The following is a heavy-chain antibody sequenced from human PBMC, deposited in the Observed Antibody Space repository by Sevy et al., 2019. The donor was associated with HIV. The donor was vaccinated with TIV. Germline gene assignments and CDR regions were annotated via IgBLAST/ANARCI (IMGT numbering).Heavy chain of an antibody. D-gene: IGHD3-3*01. CDR1: GFTFSSYS. J-gene: IGHJ6*02. Sequence: GGYLRLSCAASGFTFSSYSMNWVRQAPGKGLEWVSSISSSSSYIYYADSVKGRFTISRDNAKNSLYLQMNSLRAEDTAVYYCARGLASKQLRFLEWLLSAYGMDVWGQGTTVTVSS. CDR2: ISSSSSYI. V-gene: IGHV3-21*01. CDR3: ARGLASKQLRFLEWLLSAYGMDV.